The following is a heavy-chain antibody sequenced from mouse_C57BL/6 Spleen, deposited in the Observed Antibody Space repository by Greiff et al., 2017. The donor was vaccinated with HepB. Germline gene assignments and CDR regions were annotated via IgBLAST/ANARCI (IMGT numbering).Heavy chain of an antibody. J-gene: IGHJ1*03. Sequence: QVQLQQSGAELVKPGASVKLSCKASGYTFTSYWMHWVKQRPGQGLEWIGMIHPNSGSTNYNEKFKSKATLTVDKSSSTAYMQLSSLTSEDSAVYYCARSGHSWYFDVWGTGTTVTVSS. CDR3: ARSGHSWYFDV. D-gene: IGHD3-2*02. V-gene: IGHV1-64*01. CDR1: GYTFTSYW. CDR2: IHPNSGST.